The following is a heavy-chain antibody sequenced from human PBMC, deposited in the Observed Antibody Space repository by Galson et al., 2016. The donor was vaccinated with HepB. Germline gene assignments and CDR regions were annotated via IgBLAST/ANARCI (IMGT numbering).Heavy chain of an antibody. CDR1: GFTFSHYG. V-gene: IGHV3-33*01. D-gene: IGHD3-10*01. CDR2: ISYDESNE. CDR3: AREEAMVQGVRMKIFAGLHYYGMDV. Sequence: SLRLSCAASGFTFSHYGMHWVRQTPGKGLEWVAGISYDESNEKYADSVKGRFTNSRDNSKNTPNLQMNSLRVEDTATYYCAREEAMVQGVRMKIFAGLHYYGMDVWGKGTTVTVSS. J-gene: IGHJ6*04.